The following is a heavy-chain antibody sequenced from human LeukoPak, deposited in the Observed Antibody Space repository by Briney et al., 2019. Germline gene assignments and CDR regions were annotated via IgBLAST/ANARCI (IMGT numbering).Heavy chain of an antibody. V-gene: IGHV3-9*01. CDR3: AKDDYDILTGSGGFDY. CDR1: GFTFDDYA. J-gene: IGHJ4*02. Sequence: GGSMRRSCAASGFTFDDYAMHWVRQAPGKGLEWVSGISWNSGSIGYADSVKGRFTISRDNAKNSLYLQMNSLRAEDTALYYCAKDDYDILTGSGGFDYWGQGTLVTVSS. D-gene: IGHD3-9*01. CDR2: ISWNSGSI.